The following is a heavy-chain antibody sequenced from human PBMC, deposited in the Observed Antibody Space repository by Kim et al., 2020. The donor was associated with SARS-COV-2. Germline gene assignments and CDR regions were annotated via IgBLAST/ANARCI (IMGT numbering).Heavy chain of an antibody. D-gene: IGHD3-10*01. J-gene: IGHJ4*02. CDR2: ISRNSDYI. Sequence: GGSLRLSCAASEFTFSRYSMNWVRQAPGKGLEWVSTISRNSDYIYYADSVEGRFTISRDNAKNSLYLQMNSLRADDTAMYYCARELSLGRPGGFDYWGQGTLVTVSS. CDR1: EFTFSRYS. V-gene: IGHV3-21*01. CDR3: ARELSLGRPGGFDY.